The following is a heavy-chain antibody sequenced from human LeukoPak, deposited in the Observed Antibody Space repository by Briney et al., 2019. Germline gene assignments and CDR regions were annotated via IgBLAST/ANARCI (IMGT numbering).Heavy chain of an antibody. V-gene: IGHV3-21*01. Sequence: PGGSLRLSCAASGFTFSSYSMNWVRQAPGKGLEWVSSISSSSSCIYYADSVKGRFTISRDNAKNSLYLQMNSLRAEDTAVYYCARVPLRGSGRNWFDPWGQGTLVTVSS. CDR2: ISSSSSCI. J-gene: IGHJ5*02. CDR3: ARVPLRGSGRNWFDP. D-gene: IGHD3-10*01. CDR1: GFTFSSYS.